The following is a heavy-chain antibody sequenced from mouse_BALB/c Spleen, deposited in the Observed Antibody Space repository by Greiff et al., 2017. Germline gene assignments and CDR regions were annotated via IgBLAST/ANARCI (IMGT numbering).Heavy chain of an antibody. Sequence: EVQLQQSGPGLVKPSQSLSLTCTVTGYSITSDYAWNWIRQFPGNILEWMGYISYSGSTSYNPSLKSRISITRDTSKNQFFLQLNSVTTEDTATYYCARLLRPHYYAMDYWGQGTSVTVSS. J-gene: IGHJ4*01. V-gene: IGHV3-2*02. CDR2: ISYSGST. D-gene: IGHD1-2*01. CDR1: GYSITSDYA. CDR3: ARLLRPHYYAMDY.